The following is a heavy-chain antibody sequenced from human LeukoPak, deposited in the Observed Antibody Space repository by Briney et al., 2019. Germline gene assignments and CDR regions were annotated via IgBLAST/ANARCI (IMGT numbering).Heavy chain of an antibody. CDR1: GFTFSGFS. Sequence: GGSLRLSCAASGFTFSGFSMSWVRQSPTKGLEWVANIKQDGSERYYVDSVKGQFTISRDNAKNSLSLQMNNLRVEDTAAYYCARAGSHWHYVYWGQGTVVTVSS. J-gene: IGHJ4*02. CDR2: IKQDGSER. D-gene: IGHD3-10*01. CDR3: ARAGSHWHYVY. V-gene: IGHV3-7*01.